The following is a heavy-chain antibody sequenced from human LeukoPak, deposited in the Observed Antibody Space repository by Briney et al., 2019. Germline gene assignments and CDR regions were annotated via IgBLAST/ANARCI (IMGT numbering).Heavy chain of an antibody. D-gene: IGHD1-1*01. J-gene: IGHJ5*02. CDR1: GGSISSYY. Sequence: SETLSLTCTVSGGSISSYYWSWIRQPPGKGLEWIGYIYYSGSTNYNPSLKSRVTISVDTSKNQFSLKLSSVTAADTAVYYCARLRGQQPERRSNWFDPWGQGTLVTVSS. V-gene: IGHV4-59*08. CDR2: IYYSGST. CDR3: ARLRGQQPERRSNWFDP.